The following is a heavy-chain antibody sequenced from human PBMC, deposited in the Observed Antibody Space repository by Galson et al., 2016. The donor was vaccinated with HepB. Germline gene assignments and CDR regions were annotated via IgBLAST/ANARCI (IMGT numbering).Heavy chain of an antibody. CDR1: GFSFNSHT. CDR2: ISSDGSHK. V-gene: IGHV3-30*18. Sequence: SLRLSCAASGFSFNSHTMHWARQAPGKGLEWVALISSDGSHKYYADSVKGRFTISRDNSKNTLYLQMDSLRAEDTAVFYCAKRGGLDYYFDYWGQGTLVTVSS. CDR3: AKRGGLDYYFDY. J-gene: IGHJ4*02. D-gene: IGHD3-16*01.